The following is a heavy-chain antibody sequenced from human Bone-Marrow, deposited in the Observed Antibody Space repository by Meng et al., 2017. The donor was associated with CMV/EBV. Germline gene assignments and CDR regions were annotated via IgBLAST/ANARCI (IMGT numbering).Heavy chain of an antibody. V-gene: IGHV4-39*07. J-gene: IGHJ4*02. CDR2: INHSGST. CDR1: DGSISSSSYY. Sequence: SETLSLSCTVSDGSISSSSYYWGWIRQPPGKGLEWIGEINHSGSTNYNPSLKSRVTISVDTSKNQFSLKLSSVTAADTAVYYCARDPIGSGSYGMGGYWGQGTLVTVSS. CDR3: ARDPIGSGSYGMGGY. D-gene: IGHD3-10*01.